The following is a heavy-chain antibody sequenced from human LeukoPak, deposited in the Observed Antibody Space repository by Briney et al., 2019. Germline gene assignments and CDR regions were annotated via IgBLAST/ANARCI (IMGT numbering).Heavy chain of an antibody. D-gene: IGHD5-24*01. CDR1: GYTFTNYY. Sequence: ASVKVSCKASGYTFTNYYIHWVRQAPGQGLEWKGLINPGGDNTNYAQNFQGRVTMTRDTSASTVYMELSSLRSEHTAIYYCARIRDGYNDAYDIWGQGTVVTVPS. CDR3: ARIRDGYNDAYDI. V-gene: IGHV1-46*01. CDR2: INPGGDNT. J-gene: IGHJ3*02.